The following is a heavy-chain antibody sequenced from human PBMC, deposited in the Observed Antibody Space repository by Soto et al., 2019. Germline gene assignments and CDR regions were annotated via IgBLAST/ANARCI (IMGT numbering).Heavy chain of an antibody. CDR2: SNSNSGNS. CDR1: GYTFTSYN. CDR3: VLLGVLDH. Sequence: GASVKVSCKASGYTFTSYNINWVRQAPGQGLEWVAGSNSNSGNSDHAQKFQGRLTVTRDTSISTAYMELSSLRSDDTAVYYCVLLGVLDHCGPGTLVTVSS. D-gene: IGHD3-3*01. J-gene: IGHJ4*02. V-gene: IGHV1-8*01.